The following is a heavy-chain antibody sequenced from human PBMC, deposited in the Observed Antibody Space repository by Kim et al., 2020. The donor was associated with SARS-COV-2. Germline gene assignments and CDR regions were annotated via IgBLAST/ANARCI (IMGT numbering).Heavy chain of an antibody. CDR2: ITGGGTT. CDR3: TTGVGSYFDY. V-gene: IGHV3-23*01. Sequence: GGSLRLSCAASGFTFSTYVMRWVRQAPGEGLEWVSSITGGGTTYYADSVKGRFTISRDNSRDTVFLQMSSLRAEDAALYYCTTGVGSYFDYWGQGTLVTV. J-gene: IGHJ4*02. CDR1: GFTFSTYV. D-gene: IGHD7-27*01.